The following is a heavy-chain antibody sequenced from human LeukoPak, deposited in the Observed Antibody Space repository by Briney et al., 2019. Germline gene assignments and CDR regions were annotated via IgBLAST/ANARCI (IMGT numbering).Heavy chain of an antibody. CDR1: GFTFSSYS. J-gene: IGHJ4*02. Sequence: GGSLRLSCAASGFTFSSYSMNWVRQAPGKGLEWVSSISSSSSYIYYADSVKGRFTISRDNAKNSLYLQMNSLRAEDTAVYYCARVVGATRELDYWGQGTLVTVSS. D-gene: IGHD1-26*01. CDR2: ISSSSSYI. V-gene: IGHV3-21*01. CDR3: ARVVGATRELDY.